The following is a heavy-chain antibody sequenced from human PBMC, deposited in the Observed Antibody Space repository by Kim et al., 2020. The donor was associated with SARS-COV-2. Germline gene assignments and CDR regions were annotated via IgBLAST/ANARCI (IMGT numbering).Heavy chain of an antibody. CDR3: AKDSYSNYYYYYGMDV. J-gene: IGHJ6*02. V-gene: IGHV3-30*18. Sequence: GGSLRLSCAASGFTFSSYGMHWVRQAPGKGLEWVAVISYDGSNKYYADSVKGRFTISRDNSKNTLYLQMNSLRAEDTAVYYCAKDSYSNYYYYYGMDVWGQGTTVTVSS. CDR2: ISYDGSNK. D-gene: IGHD4-4*01. CDR1: GFTFSSYG.